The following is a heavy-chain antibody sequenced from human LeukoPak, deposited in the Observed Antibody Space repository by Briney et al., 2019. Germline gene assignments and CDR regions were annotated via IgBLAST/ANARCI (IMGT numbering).Heavy chain of an antibody. J-gene: IGHJ6*03. D-gene: IGHD3-22*01. CDR3: ASYTYYYDSSGYYRGGPYYYYYMDV. Sequence: SVKVSCKASGGTFSSYAISWARQAPGQGLEWMGGIIPIFGTANYAQKFQGRVTITTDESTSTAYMELSSLRSEDTAVYYCASYTYYYDSSGYYRGGPYYYYYMDVWGKGTTVTVSS. V-gene: IGHV1-69*05. CDR1: GGTFSSYA. CDR2: IIPIFGTA.